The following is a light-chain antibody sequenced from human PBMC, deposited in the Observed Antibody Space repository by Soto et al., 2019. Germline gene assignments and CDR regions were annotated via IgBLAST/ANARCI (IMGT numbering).Light chain of an antibody. CDR3: QSYDISRSGVV. CDR2: GNN. V-gene: IGLV1-40*01. Sequence: QSVLTQPPSVSGAPGQRVTISCTGSSSNIGAGYDVQWYHQLPGTAPKLLIYGNNNRPSGVPDRFSGSKSGTSVSLAITGLQAEDEADYYCQSYDISRSGVVFGGGTKVTVL. CDR1: SSNIGAGYD. J-gene: IGLJ2*01.